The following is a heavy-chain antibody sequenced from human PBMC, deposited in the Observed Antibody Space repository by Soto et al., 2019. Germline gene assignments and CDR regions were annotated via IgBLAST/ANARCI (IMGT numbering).Heavy chain of an antibody. J-gene: IGHJ4*02. CDR1: RFTFSNYA. CDR3: AKVVVAVTGFDN. Sequence: EVQLLESGGGLIQPGGSLRLSCAASRFTFSNYAMSWVRQAPGKGLEWVPSIGATGATTYYADSVKGRFTISRDNSKNTLYLQMNSLRAEDTAVYYCAKVVVAVTGFDNWGREPWSPSPQ. D-gene: IGHD4-17*01. CDR2: IGATGATT. V-gene: IGHV3-23*01.